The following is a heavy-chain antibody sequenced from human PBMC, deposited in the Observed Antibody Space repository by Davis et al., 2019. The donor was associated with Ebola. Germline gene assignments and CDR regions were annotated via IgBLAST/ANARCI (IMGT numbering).Heavy chain of an antibody. CDR1: GDSVSSQIAT. V-gene: IGHV6-1*01. CDR3: ARGQVAGTAFHYDY. CDR2: AYYRSKWYI. J-gene: IGHJ4*02. D-gene: IGHD6-19*01. Sequence: SQTLSLTCDISGDSVSSQIATWDWIRQSPSRGLEWLGRAYYRSKWYIEYAVSVKGRLTINPDTSKTQFSLQLNSVSPEDTAGYYCARGQVAGTAFHYDYWGQGTLVTVSS.